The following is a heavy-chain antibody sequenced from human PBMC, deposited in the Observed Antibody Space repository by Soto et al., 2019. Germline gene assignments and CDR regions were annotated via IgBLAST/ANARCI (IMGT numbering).Heavy chain of an antibody. CDR3: TTFYDFWSGYDYFDY. CDR2: VRSKTDGGTT. CDR1: GFTFSNAW. Sequence: EVQLVESAGGLVKPGGSLRLSCAASGFTFSNAWMSWVRQAPGKGLEWVGRVRSKTDGGTTDYAAPVKGRFTISRDDSKNTLYLQMNSLKTEDTAVYYCTTFYDFWSGYDYFDYWGQGTLVTVSS. D-gene: IGHD3-3*01. V-gene: IGHV3-15*01. J-gene: IGHJ4*02.